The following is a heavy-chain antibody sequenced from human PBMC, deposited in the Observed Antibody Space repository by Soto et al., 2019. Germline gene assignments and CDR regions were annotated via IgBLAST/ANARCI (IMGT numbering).Heavy chain of an antibody. CDR1: GGSISSSPYY. D-gene: IGHD2-2*01. V-gene: IGHV4-39*01. Sequence: SETLSLTCTVSGGSISSSPYYWGWIRQPPGKGLECIGIINYSGTTYNNPSLKSRVTISVDTSKNQFSLKLSSVTAADTAGYHWARGVSNRGYFSSTSCYPVSYYYYSSMDVWGKGTTVTVSS. J-gene: IGHJ6*03. CDR2: INYSGTT. CDR3: ARGVSNRGYFSSTSCYPVSYYYYSSMDV.